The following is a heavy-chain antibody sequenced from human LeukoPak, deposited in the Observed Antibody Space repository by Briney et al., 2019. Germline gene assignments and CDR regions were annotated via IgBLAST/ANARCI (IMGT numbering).Heavy chain of an antibody. CDR1: GYSISSGFY. Sequence: SETLSLTCTVSGYSISSGFYWAWIRQPPGKGLEWIGSIYHTGNTYYNPSLQSRVTISVDTSKNRISLDLSTVTAADMAVYYCARDRGGDSTGYYPDTFDIWGQGTSVIVSS. V-gene: IGHV4-38-2*02. D-gene: IGHD3-22*01. J-gene: IGHJ3*02. CDR3: ARDRGGDSTGYYPDTFDI. CDR2: IYHTGNT.